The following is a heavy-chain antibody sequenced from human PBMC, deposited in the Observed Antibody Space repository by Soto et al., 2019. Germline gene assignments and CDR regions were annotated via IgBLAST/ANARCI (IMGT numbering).Heavy chain of an antibody. J-gene: IGHJ3*02. CDR1: GGTFSSYT. CDR2: IIPILGIA. CDR3: ARPAEHYGDYLEEAFDI. D-gene: IGHD4-17*01. V-gene: IGHV1-69*02. Sequence: QVQLVQSGAEVKKPGSSVKVSCKASGGTFSSYTISWVRQAPGQGLEWMGRIIPILGIANYAQKFQGRVTITADKSTSTADMELSSLRSEDTAVYYCARPAEHYGDYLEEAFDIWGQGTMVTVSS.